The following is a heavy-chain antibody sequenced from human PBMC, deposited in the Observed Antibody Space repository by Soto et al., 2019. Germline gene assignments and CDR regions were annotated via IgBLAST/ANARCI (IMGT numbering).Heavy chain of an antibody. V-gene: IGHV3-23*01. Sequence: SGGYLRLSCAASGFTFSSYAMNWVRQAPGKGPEWVSAISGSGGSTYYADSVKGRFTISRDNSKNTLYLQMNSLRAEDTALYYCANDLLAPDINWFAPWGQGSQVGVSA. CDR3: ANDLLAPDINWFAP. CDR2: ISGSGGST. CDR1: GFTFSSYA. J-gene: IGHJ5*02.